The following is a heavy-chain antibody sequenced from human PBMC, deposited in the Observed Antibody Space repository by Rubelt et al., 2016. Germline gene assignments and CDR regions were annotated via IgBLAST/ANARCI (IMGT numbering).Heavy chain of an antibody. CDR2: IYYSGST. CDR3: ARHGYSDYDDAFDI. Sequence: QVQLQESGPGLVRPSETLSLTCTVSGGSISSYYWSWIRQPPGKGLEWIGYIYYSGSTNYNPSLKSRITISVDTSKNQFSLKLRSVTAADTAVYYCARHGYSDYDDAFDIWGQGTMVTVSS. D-gene: IGHD5-12*01. J-gene: IGHJ3*02. V-gene: IGHV4-59*08. CDR1: GGSISSYY.